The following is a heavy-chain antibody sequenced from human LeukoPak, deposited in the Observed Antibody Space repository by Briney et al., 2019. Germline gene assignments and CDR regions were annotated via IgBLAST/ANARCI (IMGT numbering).Heavy chain of an antibody. CDR2: IWYDGSNQ. D-gene: IGHD3-16*01. CDR3: ANLRLPDY. J-gene: IGHJ4*02. V-gene: IGHV3-30*02. Sequence: PGESLRLSCAAAGFSFSSYGMHWVRQAPGKGLEWVAFIWYDGSNQDYADSVKGRFTISRDNSKNTLYLQMNSLRVEDTAVYYCANLRLPDYWGQGTLVTVSS. CDR1: GFSFSSYG.